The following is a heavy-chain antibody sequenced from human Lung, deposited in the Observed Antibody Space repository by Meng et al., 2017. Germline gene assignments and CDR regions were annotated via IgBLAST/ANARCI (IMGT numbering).Heavy chain of an antibody. V-gene: IGHV7-4-1*02. J-gene: IGHJ4*02. CDR3: TSGGYLDY. CDR1: GYTFTNYG. D-gene: IGHD3-10*01. Sequence: QVQLVQSGSELKKPGASVKVSCKDSGYTFTNYGMNWVRQAPGQGLEWMGWINTNTGNPTYVPGFTGRFVFSLDTSVSTAYLQINSLKAEDTAVYYCTSGGYLDYWGQGTLVTVSS. CDR2: INTNTGNP.